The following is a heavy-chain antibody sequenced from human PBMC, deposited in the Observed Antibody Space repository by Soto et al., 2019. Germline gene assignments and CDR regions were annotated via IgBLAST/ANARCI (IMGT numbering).Heavy chain of an antibody. Sequence: ASVKVSCKTAGETFDDYYVHWVRQAPGQGLEWIGKIYPSGGSTNYAQKFRGRATLTRETSTTTVYMDLSGLTSEDTAIYYCARDLSYNFYDFWGQGTQVTVSS. CDR2: IYPSGGST. CDR1: GETFDDYY. J-gene: IGHJ4*02. V-gene: IGHV1-46*02. CDR3: ARDLSYNFYDF. D-gene: IGHD3-3*01.